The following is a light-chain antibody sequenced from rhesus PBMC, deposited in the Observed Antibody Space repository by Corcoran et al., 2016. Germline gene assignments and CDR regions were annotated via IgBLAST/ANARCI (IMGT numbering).Light chain of an antibody. V-gene: IGKV1-21*01. Sequence: DIQMTQSPSSLSAAVGDRVTITCRASQGITNDLDWYQQKPGETPKLLIYEVYSLQCGIPSRFSGSGSGTDFNLPISSLQSEDFATYYCQHYYSPPYSFGQGTKVEIQ. CDR1: QGITND. CDR3: QHYYSPPYS. CDR2: EVY. J-gene: IGKJ2*01.